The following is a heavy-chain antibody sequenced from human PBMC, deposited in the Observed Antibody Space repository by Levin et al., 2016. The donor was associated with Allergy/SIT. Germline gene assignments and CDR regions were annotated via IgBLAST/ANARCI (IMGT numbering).Heavy chain of an antibody. D-gene: IGHD3-10*01. CDR2: IYYSGST. Sequence: SETLSLTCTVSGGSISSSSYYWGWIRQPPGKGLEWIGSIYYSGSTYYNPSLKSRVTISVDTSKNQFSLKLSSVTAADTAVYYCARHYNYGSGSYLYFDYWGQGTLVTVSS. CDR1: GGSISSSSYY. V-gene: IGHV4-39*01. J-gene: IGHJ4*02. CDR3: ARHYNYGSGSYLYFDY.